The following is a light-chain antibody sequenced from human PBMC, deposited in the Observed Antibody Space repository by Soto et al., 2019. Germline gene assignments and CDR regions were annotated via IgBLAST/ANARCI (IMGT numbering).Light chain of an antibody. CDR1: QSVSSSY. CDR2: GTS. CDR3: QQYNDWWT. J-gene: IGKJ1*01. Sequence: EIVLTQSPGTLSLSPGERATLSCRASQSVSSSYLAWYQHKPGQAPRLLIYGTSSRATGIPDRFSGSGSGTDFTLTISSLQSEDFAVYYCQQYNDWWTFGQGTKVEIK. V-gene: IGKV3-20*01.